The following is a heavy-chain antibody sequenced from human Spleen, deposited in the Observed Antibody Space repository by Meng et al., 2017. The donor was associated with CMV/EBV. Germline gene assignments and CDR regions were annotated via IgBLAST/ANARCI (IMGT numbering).Heavy chain of an antibody. CDR3: ARGVGESLGLEMGY. CDR2: TNRDGSST. D-gene: IGHD3-16*01. V-gene: IGHV3-74*01. J-gene: IGHJ4*02. Sequence: EVQLVESXXGLVQPGEXLRLSGGASGFTFNSPWMHWVRQAPGKGLVWVSRTNRDGSSTSYADSVKGRFTISRDNAKSTLYLQMNSLRAEDTAVYYCARGVGESLGLEMGYWGQGTLVTVSS. CDR1: GFTFNSPW.